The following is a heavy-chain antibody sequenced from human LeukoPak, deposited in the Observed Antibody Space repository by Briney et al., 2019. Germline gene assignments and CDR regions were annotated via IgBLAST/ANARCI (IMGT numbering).Heavy chain of an antibody. Sequence: GGSLRLSCAASGFTFSTYVMNWFRQAPGKGLEWVSTISVGAEYIFYADSVKGRFTISRDDSNNALYLQMHSLRAEDTAVHYCAKSYGDYLGYFDSWGQGTLVTVSS. CDR3: AKSYGDYLGYFDS. J-gene: IGHJ4*02. CDR2: ISVGAEYI. V-gene: IGHV3-23*01. CDR1: GFTFSTYV. D-gene: IGHD4-17*01.